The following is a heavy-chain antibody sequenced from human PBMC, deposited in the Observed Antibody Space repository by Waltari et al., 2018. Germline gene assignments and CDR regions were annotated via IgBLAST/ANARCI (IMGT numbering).Heavy chain of an antibody. CDR1: GYSISSAYY. D-gene: IGHD1-1*01. J-gene: IGHJ4*02. CDR2: IYHTEST. V-gene: IGHV4-38-2*02. Sequence: QVQLQESGPGLVKPSETLSLTCAVSGYSISSAYYWGWIRQSPGKGLEWIGSIYHTESTYYNPSLKSRVTISVDTSKNQVSLKLSSVTAADTAVYYCARDEITNWNFFDYWGQGLLVTVSS. CDR3: ARDEITNWNFFDY.